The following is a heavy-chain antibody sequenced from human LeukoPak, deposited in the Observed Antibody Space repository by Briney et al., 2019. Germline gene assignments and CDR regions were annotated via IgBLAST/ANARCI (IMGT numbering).Heavy chain of an antibody. V-gene: IGHV3-23*01. CDR3: AKRHGDYFGY. CDR2: ISDSFRIT. D-gene: IGHD4-17*01. CDR1: GFPFSSYA. J-gene: IGHJ4*02. Sequence: GGSLRLSCAASGFPFSSYAMSWVRQPPGKGLECISTISDSFRITDDADSVKGRFTISRGNSKNTLYLQMNTLRAEDTAVYYFAKRHGDYFGYWGQGTLVTVSS.